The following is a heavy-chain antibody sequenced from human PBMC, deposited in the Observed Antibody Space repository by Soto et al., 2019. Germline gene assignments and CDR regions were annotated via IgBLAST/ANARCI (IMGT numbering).Heavy chain of an antibody. V-gene: IGHV3-48*04. Sequence: GGSLRLSCAASGFTFSSYSMNWVRQAPGKGLEWVSYISSSSSTIYYADSVKGRFTISRDNAKNSLYLQMNSLRAEDTAVYYCARIPGDRAGDAFDIWGQGTMVTVSS. D-gene: IGHD7-27*01. J-gene: IGHJ3*02. CDR2: ISSSSSTI. CDR1: GFTFSSYS. CDR3: ARIPGDRAGDAFDI.